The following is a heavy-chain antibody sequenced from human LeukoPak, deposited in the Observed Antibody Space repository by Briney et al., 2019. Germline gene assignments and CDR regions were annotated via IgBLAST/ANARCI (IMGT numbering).Heavy chain of an antibody. V-gene: IGHV3-66*01. CDR3: AKDPRTSCYGCYYYYMDV. Sequence: GGSLRLSCAASGFTVSSNYMSWVRQAPGKGLEWVSVIYSGGSTYYADSVKGRFTISRDNSKNTLYLQMNSLRAEDTAVYYCAKDPRTSCYGCYYYYMDVWGKGTTVTVSS. CDR2: IYSGGST. CDR1: GFTVSSNY. J-gene: IGHJ6*03. D-gene: IGHD2-2*01.